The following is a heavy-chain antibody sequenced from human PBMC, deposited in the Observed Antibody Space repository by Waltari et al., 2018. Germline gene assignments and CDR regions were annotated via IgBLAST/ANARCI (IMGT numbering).Heavy chain of an antibody. CDR3: ARVRYDYVWGSYRIPGSIDY. V-gene: IGHV4-59*01. CDR1: GGSISSYY. D-gene: IGHD3-16*02. Sequence: QEQLQESGPELVKPSETLSLTCTVSGGSISSYYWSWIRQPPGKGLEWIGYIYYSGSTNYNPSLKSRVTISVDTSKNQFSLKLSSVTAADTAVYYCARVRYDYVWGSYRIPGSIDYWGQGTLVTVSS. CDR2: IYYSGST. J-gene: IGHJ4*02.